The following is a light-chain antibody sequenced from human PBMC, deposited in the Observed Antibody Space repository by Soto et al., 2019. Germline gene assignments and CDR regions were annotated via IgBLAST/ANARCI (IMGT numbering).Light chain of an antibody. CDR3: LQYYNYPYT. CDR1: QDIRKD. V-gene: IGKV1-6*01. CDR2: GAS. Sequence: AIQMTQSPSSLSASVGDRVSITCRASQDIRKDLGWYQQKPGKAPKLLIYGASSLRNGVPSRFSGDGSGTDFTLTISSLQPEDFATYYCLQYYNYPYTFGQGTKLDIK. J-gene: IGKJ2*01.